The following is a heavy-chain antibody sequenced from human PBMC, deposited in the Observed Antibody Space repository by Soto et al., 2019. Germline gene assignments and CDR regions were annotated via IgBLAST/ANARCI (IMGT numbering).Heavy chain of an antibody. V-gene: IGHV1-2*04. D-gene: IGHD3-10*01. J-gene: IGHJ5*02. CDR2: INPNSGGT. CDR1: GYTFSNFA. CDR3: ARSITMVRGVNYNWFDP. Sequence: ASVKVSCKASGYTFSNFAMHWVCQAPGQRLEWMGWINPNSGGTNYAQKFQGWVTMTRDTSISTAYMELSRLRSDDTAVYYCARSITMVRGVNYNWFDPWGQGTLVTVSS.